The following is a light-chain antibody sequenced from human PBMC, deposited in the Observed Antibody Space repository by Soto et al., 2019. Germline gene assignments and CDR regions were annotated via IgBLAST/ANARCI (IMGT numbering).Light chain of an antibody. CDR2: GAS. CDR1: QDIRPS. J-gene: IGKJ3*01. Sequence: DIQMTQSPSSLSASVGARVSITCQASQDIRPSISWFQQKPGRAPKHLIYGASNLETGVPSRFMGSGSGRDFTFPISSLQPADIAAFYCQHYDNLPPFTFGPGTKVDIK. V-gene: IGKV1-33*01. CDR3: QHYDNLPPFT.